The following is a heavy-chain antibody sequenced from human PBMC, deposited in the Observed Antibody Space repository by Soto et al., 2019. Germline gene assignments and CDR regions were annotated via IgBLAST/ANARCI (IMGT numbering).Heavy chain of an antibody. CDR1: GGSFSGYY. Sequence: QVQLQQWGAGLLKPSETLSLTCAVYGGSFSGYYWSWIRQPPGKGLGWIGEINHSGSTNYNPSLKSRVTISVDTSQTQFSLKLISVTAADAAVYYCARGITIFGVVIGPYYTWFDPWGQGTLVTVSS. D-gene: IGHD3-3*01. V-gene: IGHV4-34*01. J-gene: IGHJ5*02. CDR2: INHSGST. CDR3: ARGITIFGVVIGPYYTWFDP.